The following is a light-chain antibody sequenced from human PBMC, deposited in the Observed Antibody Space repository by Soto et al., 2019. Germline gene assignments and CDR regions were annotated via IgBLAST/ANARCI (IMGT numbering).Light chain of an antibody. Sequence: QSALTQPRSMSGSPGQSVTISCSGTSSDIGAYDYVSWYQQRPGEAPKLMIHNVGNRPSGVPDRFSGSKSGNAASLTISRLQAEDEADYYCCSYAGTYTVFGGGTKLTVL. J-gene: IGLJ3*02. CDR1: SSDIGAYDY. CDR3: CSYAGTYTV. CDR2: NVG. V-gene: IGLV2-11*01.